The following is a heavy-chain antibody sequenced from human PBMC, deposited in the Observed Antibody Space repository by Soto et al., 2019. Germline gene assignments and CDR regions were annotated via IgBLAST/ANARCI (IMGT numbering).Heavy chain of an antibody. CDR3: AKSHSTALVPYYFDY. V-gene: IGHV3-30*18. Sequence: GGSLRLSCAASGFTFSNFAMHWVRQAPGKGLEWVTFMSYDGRNTYYADSVKGRFTISRDNSKDTLYLQMSSLRAEDTAVYYCAKSHSTALVPYYFDYWGQGTLVTVSS. J-gene: IGHJ4*02. D-gene: IGHD5-18*01. CDR1: GFTFSNFA. CDR2: MSYDGRNT.